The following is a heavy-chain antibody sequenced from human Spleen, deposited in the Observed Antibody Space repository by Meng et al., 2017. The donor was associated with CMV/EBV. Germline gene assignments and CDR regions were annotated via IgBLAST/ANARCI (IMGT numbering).Heavy chain of an antibody. Sequence: ASGFTFAGYAFHWVRQAPGKGLEWVAVIAYDGTNKLYADSVKGRFILSRDNSKNTLYLHMNSLRSEDTALYYCARGGFSASSPSDFWGQGTVVTVSS. CDR1: GFTFAGYA. CDR2: IAYDGTNK. V-gene: IGHV3-30-3*01. D-gene: IGHD6-6*01. CDR3: ARGGFSASSPSDF. J-gene: IGHJ1*01.